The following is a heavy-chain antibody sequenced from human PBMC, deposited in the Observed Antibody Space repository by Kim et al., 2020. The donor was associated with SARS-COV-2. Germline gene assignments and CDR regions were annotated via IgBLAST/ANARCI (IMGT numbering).Heavy chain of an antibody. Sequence: GGSLRLSCAASGFTFSSYGMHWVRQAPGKGLEWVAVISYDGSNKYYADSVKGRFTISRDNSKNTLYLQMNSLRAEDTAVYYCAKASLRYSSGFDAFDIWGQGTMVTVSS. J-gene: IGHJ3*02. D-gene: IGHD6-19*01. CDR3: AKASLRYSSGFDAFDI. CDR2: ISYDGSNK. CDR1: GFTFSSYG. V-gene: IGHV3-30*18.